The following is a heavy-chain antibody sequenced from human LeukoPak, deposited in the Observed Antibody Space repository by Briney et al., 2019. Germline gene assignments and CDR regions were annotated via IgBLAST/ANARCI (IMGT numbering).Heavy chain of an antibody. CDR3: AKVGFFVGYSGVTPRSGYFDY. J-gene: IGHJ4*02. CDR1: GFTFNTYS. Sequence: GGSLRLSCEASGFTFNTYSMNWARQAPGKGLEWVSAISGSGGSTYYADSVKGRFTISRDNSKNTLYLQMNSLRAEDTAVYYCAKVGFFVGYSGVTPRSGYFDYWGQGILVTVSS. V-gene: IGHV3-23*01. CDR2: ISGSGGST. D-gene: IGHD3-22*01.